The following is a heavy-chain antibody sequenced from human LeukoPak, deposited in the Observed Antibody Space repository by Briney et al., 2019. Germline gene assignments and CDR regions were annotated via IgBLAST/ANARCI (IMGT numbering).Heavy chain of an antibody. Sequence: ASVKVSCKASGYTFSGYYMHWVRQAPGQGLEWMGWINPNSGGTHYAQKFQGRVTMTRDTSISTAYMELSRLRSDDTAVYYCARWPIYSSGSYYGYWGQGTLVTVSS. CDR2: INPNSGGT. CDR3: ARWPIYSSGSYYGY. D-gene: IGHD3-10*01. J-gene: IGHJ4*02. V-gene: IGHV1-2*02. CDR1: GYTFSGYY.